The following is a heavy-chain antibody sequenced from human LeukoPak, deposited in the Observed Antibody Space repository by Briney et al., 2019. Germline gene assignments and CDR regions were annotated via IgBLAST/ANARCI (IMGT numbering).Heavy chain of an antibody. J-gene: IGHJ4*02. Sequence: SVKVSCKASGGTFSSYAISWVRQAPGQGLEWMGRIIPIFGTANYAQKFQGRVTITTDESTSTAYMELSNLRSEDTAVYYCARGYYDILTGYYLFDYWGQGTLVTVSS. CDR2: IIPIFGTA. CDR1: GGTFSSYA. CDR3: ARGYYDILTGYYLFDY. V-gene: IGHV1-69*05. D-gene: IGHD3-9*01.